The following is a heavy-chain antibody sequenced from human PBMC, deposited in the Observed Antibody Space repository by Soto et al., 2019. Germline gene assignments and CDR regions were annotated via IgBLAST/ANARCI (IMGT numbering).Heavy chain of an antibody. CDR1: GYSFTDYY. CDR3: CRGQYSASWYDPRHGLDV. D-gene: IGHD6-13*01. V-gene: IGHV1-2*04. Sequence: GASVKVSCKASGYSFTDYYMHWVRRAPGQGLEWMGWINPKSGGTNYVQKFQGWITLTRDTSISTAYMELSRLRSDDTAVYYCCRGQYSASWYDPRHGLDVWGQGTTVTVSS. CDR2: INPKSGGT. J-gene: IGHJ6*02.